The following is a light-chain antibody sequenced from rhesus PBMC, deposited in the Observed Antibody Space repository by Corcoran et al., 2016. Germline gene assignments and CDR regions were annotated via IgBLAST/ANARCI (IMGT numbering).Light chain of an antibody. CDR2: STS. CDR1: SSVSTS. V-gene: IGKV3-42*01. Sequence: EIVLTQSPTSMAVSQGERVTISCTASSSVSTSYLHWYQQKPGFPPRLLFYSTSSLASGVPARFRGSGSGTSYTLTISSMEAEDAANYYCQQGNSIPYSFGQGAKVEIQ. CDR3: QQGNSIPYS. J-gene: IGKJ2*01.